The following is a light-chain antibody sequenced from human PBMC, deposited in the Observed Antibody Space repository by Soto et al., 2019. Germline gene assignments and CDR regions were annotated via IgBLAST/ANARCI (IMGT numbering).Light chain of an antibody. Sequence: EIVLTHSPGTLSLSPGERATLSCSADQSISSTLAWYQQKAGQGPRLLIYDASTRATGIPARFSGSGSGTEFTLTISSLQSEDFALYYCQQYNKWPLITFGQGTRLEIK. CDR1: QSISST. CDR3: QQYNKWPLIT. V-gene: IGKV3-15*01. CDR2: DAS. J-gene: IGKJ5*01.